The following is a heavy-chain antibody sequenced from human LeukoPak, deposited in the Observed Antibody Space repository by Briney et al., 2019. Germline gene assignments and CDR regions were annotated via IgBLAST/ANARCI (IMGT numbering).Heavy chain of an antibody. CDR3: AREHYGDYWFDP. CDR1: GGSFSGYY. V-gene: IGHV4-4*07. Sequence: SETLSLTCAVYGGSFSGYYWSWIRQPAGKGLEWIGRIYTSGSTNYNPSLKSRVTISVDTSKNQFSLKLSSVTAADTAVYYCAREHYGDYWFDPWGQGTLVTVSS. CDR2: IYTSGST. D-gene: IGHD4-17*01. J-gene: IGHJ5*02.